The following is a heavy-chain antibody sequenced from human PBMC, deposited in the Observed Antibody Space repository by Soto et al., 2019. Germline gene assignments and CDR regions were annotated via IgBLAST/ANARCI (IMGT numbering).Heavy chain of an antibody. D-gene: IGHD2-15*01. J-gene: IGHJ4*02. CDR3: ARIGGYHVPLDY. Sequence: TSETLSLTCSVSGVSISSYFWSWIRQPPGRGLEWIGYTYHRGSTNYSPSLKSRVAISLDTSENQFSLKVSSVTAADTAVYYCARIGGYHVPLDYWGQGTTVTVYS. V-gene: IGHV4-59*01. CDR1: GVSISSYF. CDR2: TYHRGST.